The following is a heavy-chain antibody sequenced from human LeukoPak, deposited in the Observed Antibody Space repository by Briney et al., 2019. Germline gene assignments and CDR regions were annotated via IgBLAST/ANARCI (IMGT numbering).Heavy chain of an antibody. D-gene: IGHD6-19*01. CDR2: ISNSGGTI. Sequence: GGSLRLSCAASGFTFSSYSMNWVRQAPGKGLEWVSYISNSGGTIYYADSVKGRFTISRDNAKNSLYLQMNSLRDEDTAVYYCARGTRSGWYFFDYWGQGTLVTVSS. J-gene: IGHJ4*02. CDR3: ARGTRSGWYFFDY. V-gene: IGHV3-48*02. CDR1: GFTFSSYS.